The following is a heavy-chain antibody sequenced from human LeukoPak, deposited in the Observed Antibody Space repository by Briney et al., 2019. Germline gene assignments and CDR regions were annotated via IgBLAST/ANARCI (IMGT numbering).Heavy chain of an antibody. J-gene: IGHJ4*02. D-gene: IGHD1-7*01. V-gene: IGHV3-23*01. CDR3: AIKLPGSFPFDQ. Sequence: GGSLRLSCAASGVTFSNYAMAWVRQAPGKGLEWVSSIGGGGGGISYADSVKGRFTISRDNSKNTLYLQMNSLRAEDTAVYYCAIKLPGSFPFDQWGQGTLVTVSS. CDR1: GVTFSNYA. CDR2: IGGGGGGI.